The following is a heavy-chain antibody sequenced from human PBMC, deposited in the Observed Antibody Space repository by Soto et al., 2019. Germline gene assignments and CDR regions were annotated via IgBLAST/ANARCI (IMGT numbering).Heavy chain of an antibody. CDR3: AKDIGGIFDP. Sequence: GGSLRLSCAASGVTFSSYGMHWVRQAPGKGLEWVAVISYDGSNKYYADSVKGRFTISRDDSKNTLYLQMNNLRAEDTAVYYCAKDIGGIFDPWGQGTLVTVSS. J-gene: IGHJ5*02. CDR2: ISYDGSNK. D-gene: IGHD3-10*01. V-gene: IGHV3-30*18. CDR1: GVTFSSYG.